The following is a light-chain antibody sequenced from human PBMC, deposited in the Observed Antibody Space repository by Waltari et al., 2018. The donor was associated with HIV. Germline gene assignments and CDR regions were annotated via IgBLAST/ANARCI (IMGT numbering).Light chain of an antibody. V-gene: IGLV3-1*01. CDR1: NLGDKY. CDR2: QDS. J-gene: IGLJ3*02. Sequence: SYELTQPPSVSVSPGQTASITCPGDNLGDKYACWYQQKPGQSPVLVIYQDSKRPSGIPERFSGSNSGNTATLTISGTQAMDEADYYCQAWDSSTATFGGGTKLTVL. CDR3: QAWDSSTAT.